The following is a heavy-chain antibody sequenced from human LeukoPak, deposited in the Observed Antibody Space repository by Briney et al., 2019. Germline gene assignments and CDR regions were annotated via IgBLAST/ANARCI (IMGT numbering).Heavy chain of an antibody. J-gene: IGHJ5*02. CDR2: IYYSGST. CDR3: ARETLEGKFDP. D-gene: IGHD1-1*01. CDR1: DGSISNYY. V-gene: IGHV4-59*01. Sequence: SETLSLTCTVSDGSISNYYWTWIRQPPGKELEWIGYIYYSGSTKTNPSLKSRVTISVDTSKNQFSLKLSSVTDADTAVYFCARETLEGKFDPWGQGTLVTVSS.